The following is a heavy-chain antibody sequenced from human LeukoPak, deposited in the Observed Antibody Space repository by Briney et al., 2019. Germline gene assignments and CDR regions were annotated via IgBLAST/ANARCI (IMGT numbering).Heavy chain of an antibody. V-gene: IGHV1-8*01. D-gene: IGHD5-18*01. J-gene: IGHJ6*02. CDR2: MNPNSGNT. Sequence: ASVKVSCKASGYTFTSYDINWVRQATGQGLEWMGWMNPNSGNTGYAQKFQGRVTMTRNTSISTAYMELSSLRSEDTAVYYCARGHIRTQLWYTRRSSMDVWGQGTTVTVSS. CDR3: ARGHIRTQLWYTRRSSMDV. CDR1: GYTFTSYD.